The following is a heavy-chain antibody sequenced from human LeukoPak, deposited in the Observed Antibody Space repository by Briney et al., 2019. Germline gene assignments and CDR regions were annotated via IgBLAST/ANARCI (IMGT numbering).Heavy chain of an antibody. CDR3: ARDSSSWYNWFDP. Sequence: PVKVSCKASGGTFSSYTISWVRQAPGQGLEWMGRIIPILGIANYAQKLQGRVTITADKSTSTAYMELSSLRSEDTAVYYCARDSSSWYNWFDPWGQGTLVTVSS. V-gene: IGHV1-69*04. J-gene: IGHJ5*02. CDR1: GGTFSSYT. CDR2: IIPILGIA. D-gene: IGHD6-13*01.